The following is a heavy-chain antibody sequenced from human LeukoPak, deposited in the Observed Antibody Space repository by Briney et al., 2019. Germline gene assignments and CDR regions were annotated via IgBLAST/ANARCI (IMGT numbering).Heavy chain of an antibody. CDR1: GYTFTSYG. CDR2: ISAYNGNT. V-gene: IGHV1-18*01. Sequence: GASVKVSCKASGYTFTSYGISWVRQAPGQGLEWMGWISAYNGNTNYAQKLQGRVTMTTDTSTSTACMELRSLRSDDTAVYYCAREGLVTSSPLYNWFDPWGQGTLVTVSS. J-gene: IGHJ5*02. CDR3: AREGLVTSSPLYNWFDP. D-gene: IGHD3/OR15-3a*01.